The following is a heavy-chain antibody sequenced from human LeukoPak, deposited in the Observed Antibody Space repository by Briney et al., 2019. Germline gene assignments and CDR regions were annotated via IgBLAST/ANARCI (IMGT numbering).Heavy chain of an antibody. V-gene: IGHV3-30*18. CDR1: GFTFSSYG. D-gene: IGHD5/OR15-5a*01. CDR2: ISYDGSNK. J-gene: IGHJ4*02. Sequence: GGSLRLSCAASGFTFSSYGMHWVRQAPGKGLEWVAVISYDGSNKYYADSVQGRFTISRDNSKNTLYVQMNSLRAEDTAVYYCAKTIVSTIWTFDHWGQGTLVTVSS. CDR3: AKTIVSTIWTFDH.